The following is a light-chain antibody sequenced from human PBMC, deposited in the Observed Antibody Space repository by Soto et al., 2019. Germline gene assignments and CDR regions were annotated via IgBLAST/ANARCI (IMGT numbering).Light chain of an antibody. CDR2: AAS. CDR1: QSIDNW. CDR3: QQSYRIWT. Sequence: DIQMTQSPSTLSASVGGRVTITCRVSQSIDNWLAWYQQIPGKVPRLLIYAASRLQSGVPSRFSGSGSGTDFTLTITTLQPEDFATYYCQQSYRIWTFGQGTKVDIK. J-gene: IGKJ1*01. V-gene: IGKV1-39*01.